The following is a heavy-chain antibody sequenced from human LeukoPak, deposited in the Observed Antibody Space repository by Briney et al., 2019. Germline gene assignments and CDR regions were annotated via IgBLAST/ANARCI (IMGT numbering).Heavy chain of an antibody. D-gene: IGHD2-21*02. CDR2: IYYSGST. Sequence: PSETLSLTFTVSAGSISSSSYQWGWIRQPPGKGLEWLGSIYYSGSTYYNPSLKSRVTISVDTSKNQFSLKLSSVTAADTAVYYCARHGISYCGGDCYLGYYYYGMDVWLQETTVTDSS. J-gene: IGHJ6*01. CDR1: AGSISSSSYQ. CDR3: ARHGISYCGGDCYLGYYYYGMDV. V-gene: IGHV4-39*01.